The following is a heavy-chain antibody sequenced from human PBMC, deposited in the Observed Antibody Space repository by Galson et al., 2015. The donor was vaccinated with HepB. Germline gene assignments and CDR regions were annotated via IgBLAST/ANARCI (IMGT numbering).Heavy chain of an antibody. D-gene: IGHD3-16*01. J-gene: IGHJ4*02. CDR3: TRGGVFQKEDDC. Sequence: LRLSCAASGFTFSTYSMNWVRQAPGKGLEWVSSLSGDSTYIYHADSVKGRFTISRDNAKKSLYLQMNRLRADDTAVYYCTRGGVFQKEDDCWGQGTLVTVSS. CDR1: GFTFSTYS. CDR2: LSGDSTYI. V-gene: IGHV3-21*01.